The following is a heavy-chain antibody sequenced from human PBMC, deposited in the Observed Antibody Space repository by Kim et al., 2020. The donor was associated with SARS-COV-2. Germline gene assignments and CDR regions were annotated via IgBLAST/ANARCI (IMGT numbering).Heavy chain of an antibody. Sequence: ASVKVSCKASGYTFTDYYMHWVRQAPGQGLEWMGWINPNSGDTVYAQKFRGRVTMTKDTSVSTAYMELSRLRSDDTAVYYYARDVPTYSNSDLDYWGQGTLVTVYS. CDR2: INPNSGDT. J-gene: IGHJ4*02. CDR3: ARDVPTYSNSDLDY. V-gene: IGHV1-2*02. D-gene: IGHD6-13*01. CDR1: GYTFTDYY.